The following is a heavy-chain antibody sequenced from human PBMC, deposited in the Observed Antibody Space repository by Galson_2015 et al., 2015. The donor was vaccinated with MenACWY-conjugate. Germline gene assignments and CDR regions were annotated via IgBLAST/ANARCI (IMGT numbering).Heavy chain of an antibody. CDR3: ASEDYYYDSSSRRKLSMDY. V-gene: IGHV3-7*03. CDR1: GFTFSRYW. Sequence: SLRLSCAVSGFTFSRYWMHWVRQAPGKGLEWVADIKPDGSEKYYADSVKGRFTISRDNVKNSPYLQMNSLRAEDTAVYYCASEDYYYDSSSRRKLSMDYWGQGTPVTVSS. J-gene: IGHJ4*02. CDR2: IKPDGSEK. D-gene: IGHD3-22*01.